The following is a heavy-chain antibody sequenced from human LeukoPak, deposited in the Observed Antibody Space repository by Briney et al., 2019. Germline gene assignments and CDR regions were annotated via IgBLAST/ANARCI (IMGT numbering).Heavy chain of an antibody. J-gene: IGHJ4*02. Sequence: GGSLRLSCTASGFTFGDYAMSWFRQAPGKGLEWVCFIRSKGYGGNTEYAVSVKGRFTISRDDSKSIAYLKMNSLKTKDTAVYYCTSYNPYYYDNSGYSFDYWGQGTLVTVSS. CDR1: GFTFGDYA. V-gene: IGHV3-49*03. CDR3: TSYNPYYYDNSGYSFDY. CDR2: IRSKGYGGNT. D-gene: IGHD3-22*01.